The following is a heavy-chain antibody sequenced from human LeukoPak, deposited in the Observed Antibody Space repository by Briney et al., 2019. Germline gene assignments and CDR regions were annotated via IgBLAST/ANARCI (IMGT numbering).Heavy chain of an antibody. V-gene: IGHV1-69*06. Sequence: SVKVSCKASGGTFSSYAISWVRQAPGQGLEWMGGIIPIFGTANYAQKFQGRVTITADKSTSTAYMELSSLRSEDTAVYYCARESITMVRGVIHRGVGYWGQGTLVTVSS. CDR3: ARESITMVRGVIHRGVGY. D-gene: IGHD3-10*01. CDR2: IIPIFGTA. J-gene: IGHJ4*02. CDR1: GGTFSSYA.